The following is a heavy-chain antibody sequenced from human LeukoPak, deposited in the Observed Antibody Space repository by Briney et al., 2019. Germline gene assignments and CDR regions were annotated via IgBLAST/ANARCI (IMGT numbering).Heavy chain of an antibody. D-gene: IGHD1-14*01. CDR1: GGSFSGYY. J-gene: IGHJ4*02. CDR3: ARLPVTKGLGYFDY. Sequence: SETLSLTCAVYGGSFSGYYWSWIRQPPGKGLEWIGSIYYSGSTYYNPSLKSRVTISVDTSKNQFSLKLSSVTAADTAVYYCARLPVTKGLGYFDYWGQGTLVTVSS. CDR2: IYYSGST. V-gene: IGHV4-34*01.